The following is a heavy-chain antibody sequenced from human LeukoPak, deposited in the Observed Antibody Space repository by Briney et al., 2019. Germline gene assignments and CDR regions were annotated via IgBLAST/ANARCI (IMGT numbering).Heavy chain of an antibody. CDR3: ASNLIKVLHAFDI. CDR2: IKQDGSEK. CDR1: GFPFSSYW. V-gene: IGHV3-7*01. D-gene: IGHD1-1*01. J-gene: IGHJ3*02. Sequence: GGSLRLFCAASGFPFSSYWMSWVRQAPGKGLEGVANIKQDGSEKYYVDSVKGRFTISRDNAKNSLYLEMNSLRAEDTAVYYCASNLIKVLHAFDIWGQGTVVTVSS.